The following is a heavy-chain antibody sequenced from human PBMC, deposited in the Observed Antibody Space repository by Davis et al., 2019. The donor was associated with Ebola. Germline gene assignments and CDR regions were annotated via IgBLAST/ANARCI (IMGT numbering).Heavy chain of an antibody. D-gene: IGHD6-13*01. CDR3: ARGRQQLAPLQYERLYYGMDV. V-gene: IGHV1-69*13. CDR2: IIPVFGTD. Sequence: AASVKVSCKAFGDTFSGHVFSWVRQAPGQGLEWMGGIIPVFGTDYYAQKFQGRVTISADESTRTAYMELTGLRFEDTAMYFCARGRQQLAPLQYERLYYGMDVWGKGTTVTVSS. CDR1: GDTFSGHV. J-gene: IGHJ6*04.